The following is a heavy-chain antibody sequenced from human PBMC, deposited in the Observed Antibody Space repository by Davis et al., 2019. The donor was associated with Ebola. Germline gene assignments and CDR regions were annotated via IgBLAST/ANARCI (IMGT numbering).Heavy chain of an antibody. CDR1: GYTFTSYT. CDR2: IIPILGIA. CDR3: ARRIAAGWFDP. V-gene: IGHV1-69*02. J-gene: IGHJ5*02. Sequence: AASVKVSCKASGYTFTSYTISWVRQAPGQGLEWMGRIIPILGIANYAQKFQGRVTITADKSTSTAYMELRSLRSDDTAVYYCARRIAAGWFDPWGQGTLVTVSS. D-gene: IGHD6-13*01.